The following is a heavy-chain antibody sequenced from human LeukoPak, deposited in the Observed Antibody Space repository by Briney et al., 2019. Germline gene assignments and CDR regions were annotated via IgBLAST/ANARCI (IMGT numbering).Heavy chain of an antibody. J-gene: IGHJ3*02. V-gene: IGHV3-30*04. CDR2: ISYDGSNK. CDR1: GFTFSSYA. Sequence: SGGSLRLSCAASGFTFSSYAMHWVRQAPGKGLEWVAVISYDGSNKYYADSVKGRFTISRDNSKNTLYLQMNSLRAEDTAVYSCARAPTTNYYDSSGYPGAFDIWGQGTMVTVSS. CDR3: ARAPTTNYYDSSGYPGAFDI. D-gene: IGHD3-22*01.